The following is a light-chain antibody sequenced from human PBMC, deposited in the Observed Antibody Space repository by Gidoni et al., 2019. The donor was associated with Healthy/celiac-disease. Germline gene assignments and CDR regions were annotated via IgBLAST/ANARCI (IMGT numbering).Light chain of an antibody. CDR2: DVS. J-gene: IGLJ2*01. V-gene: IGLV2-14*03. CDR1: SSDVGGYNY. CDR3: SSYTSSSTPVV. Sequence: QSALTQPASVSPSPGQSITIYCTGTSSDVGGYNYVSWYQQHPGKAPKLMIYDVSNRPSGVSNRFSGSKSGNTASLTISGLQAEDEADYYCSSYTSSSTPVVFGGGTKLTVL.